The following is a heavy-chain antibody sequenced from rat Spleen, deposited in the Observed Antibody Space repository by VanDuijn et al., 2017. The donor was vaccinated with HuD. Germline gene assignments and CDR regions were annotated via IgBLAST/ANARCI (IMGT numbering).Heavy chain of an antibody. CDR3: TREDWVLDY. J-gene: IGHJ2*01. D-gene: IGHD5-1*01. Sequence: EVQLVESGGGLVQPGRSMKLSCAASGFTFSNSYMAWVRQAPTKGLEWVATISYDGSSTYYRDSVKGRFTISRDNAKSTLYLQMDSLRSEDTATYYCTREDWVLDYWGQGVMVAVSS. CDR1: GFTFSNSY. CDR2: ISYDGSST. V-gene: IGHV5-29*01.